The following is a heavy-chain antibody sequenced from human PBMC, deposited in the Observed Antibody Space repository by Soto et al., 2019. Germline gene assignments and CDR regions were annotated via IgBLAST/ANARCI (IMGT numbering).Heavy chain of an antibody. CDR1: GYTFTSYY. CDR2: INPSGGST. J-gene: IGHJ6*02. CDR3: ARALWFGESYTNYYYYGMDV. V-gene: IGHV1-46*01. Sequence: ASVKVSCKASGYTFTSYYMHWVRQAPGQGLEWMGIINPSGGSTSYAQKFQGRVTMTRDTSTSTVYMELSSLRSEDTAVYYCARALWFGESYTNYYYYGMDVWGQGTTVTVSS. D-gene: IGHD3-10*01.